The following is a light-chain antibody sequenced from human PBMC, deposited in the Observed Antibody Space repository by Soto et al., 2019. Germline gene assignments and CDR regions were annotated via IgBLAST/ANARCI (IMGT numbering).Light chain of an antibody. Sequence: IVLTQSPGTLSLSPGERATLSCRASQSVSSTYLAWYQQKPGQAPRLLIYGASRRATDIPDRFIGSGSETAFTLTITRLEPEDFAVYYCQQYGDSQWTFGQGTKVEIK. CDR1: QSVSSTY. CDR2: GAS. CDR3: QQYGDSQWT. J-gene: IGKJ1*01. V-gene: IGKV3-20*01.